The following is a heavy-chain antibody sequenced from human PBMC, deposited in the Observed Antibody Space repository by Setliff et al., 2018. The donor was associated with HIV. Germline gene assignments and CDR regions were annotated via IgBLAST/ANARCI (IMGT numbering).Heavy chain of an antibody. V-gene: IGHV4-38-2*01. CDR1: GYSISSGYY. J-gene: IGHJ5*02. CDR2: ISHSGST. CDR3: ARLVEAYDSSGYFFNWFDP. D-gene: IGHD3-22*01. Sequence: SETLSLTCVVSGYSISSGYYWGWIRQPPGKGLEWIASISHSGSTYHNPSLKSRVTISVDTSKKQFSLKLSSVTAADTAVYYCARLVEAYDSSGYFFNWFDPWGQGTLVTV.